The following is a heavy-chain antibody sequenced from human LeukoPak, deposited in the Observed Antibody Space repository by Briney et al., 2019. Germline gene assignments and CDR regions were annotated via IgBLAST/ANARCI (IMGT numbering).Heavy chain of an antibody. Sequence: KSGGSLRLSCAASGFTFSSYSMNWVRQAPGKGLEWVSSISTSSSYIYYADSVKGRFTISRDNAKNSLYLQMNSLRAEDTAVYYCARVDFPKWELLGPNDYWGQGTLVTVSS. CDR1: GFTFSSYS. CDR2: ISTSSSYI. CDR3: ARVDFPKWELLGPNDY. D-gene: IGHD1-26*01. J-gene: IGHJ4*02. V-gene: IGHV3-21*01.